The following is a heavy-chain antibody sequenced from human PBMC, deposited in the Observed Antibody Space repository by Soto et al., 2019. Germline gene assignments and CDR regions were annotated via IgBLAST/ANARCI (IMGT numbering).Heavy chain of an antibody. Sequence: EVQLVESGGGLVQPGGSLRLSCAASGFTFSSYWMSWVRQAPGKGLEWVANIKQDGSEKYYVDSVKGRFTISRDNAKNSLYLQMNSLRAEDTAVYYCARTPISMYDYGDYVAGWYYFDYWGQGTLVTVSS. J-gene: IGHJ4*02. CDR1: GFTFSSYW. CDR2: IKQDGSEK. D-gene: IGHD4-17*01. CDR3: ARTPISMYDYGDYVAGWYYFDY. V-gene: IGHV3-7*01.